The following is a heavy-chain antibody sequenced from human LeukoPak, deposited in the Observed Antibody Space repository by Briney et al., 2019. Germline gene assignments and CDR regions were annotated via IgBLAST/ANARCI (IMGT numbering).Heavy chain of an antibody. V-gene: IGHV5-51*01. CDR2: IYPGESDI. CDR1: GYSFNTYW. D-gene: IGHD3-22*01. CDR3: AVYYYDSSAYSHNWFDP. J-gene: IGHJ5*02. Sequence: PGESLKISCKGSGYSFNTYWIGWVRQMPGKGLEWMGLIYPGESDIRYSPSFQGQVTISADKSISTAYLQWSSLKASDTAMYYCAVYYYDSSAYSHNWFDPWGQGTLVTVSS.